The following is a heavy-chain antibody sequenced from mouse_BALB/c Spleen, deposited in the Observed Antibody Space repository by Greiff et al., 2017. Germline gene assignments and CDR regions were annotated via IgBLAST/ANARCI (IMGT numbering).Heavy chain of an antibody. CDR2: IDPENGDT. V-gene: IGHV14-4*02. Sequence: VQLQESGAELVRPGASVKLSCTASGFNIKDFYMHWVMQGPEQGLEWIGWIDPENGDTEYAPKFQGKATMTADTSSNTAYLQLSSLTSEDTAVYYCNAGGYWGQGTTLTVSS. CDR3: NAGGY. J-gene: IGHJ2*01. CDR1: GFNIKDFY.